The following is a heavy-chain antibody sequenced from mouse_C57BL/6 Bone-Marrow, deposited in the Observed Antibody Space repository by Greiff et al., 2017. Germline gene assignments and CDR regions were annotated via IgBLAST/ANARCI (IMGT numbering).Heavy chain of an antibody. CDR1: GYTFTSYW. V-gene: IGHV1-64*01. CDR3: ARRGISPDYYAVDY. Sequence: QVQLQQPGAELVKPGASVKLSCKASGYTFTSYWMHWVKQRPGQGLEWIGMIHPNSGSTNYNEKFKSKATLTVDKSSSTAYMQLSSLTSEDSAVYYCARRGISPDYYAVDYWGQGTSVTVSS. J-gene: IGHJ4*01. CDR2: IHPNSGST.